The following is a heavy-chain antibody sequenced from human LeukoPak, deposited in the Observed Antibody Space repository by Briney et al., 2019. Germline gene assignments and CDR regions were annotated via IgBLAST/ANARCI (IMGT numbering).Heavy chain of an antibody. D-gene: IGHD3-22*01. Sequence: SETLSLTCAVYGGSFSGYYWSWIRQPPGKGLEWIGEINHSGSTNYNPSLKSRVTISVDTSKNQFSLKLSSVTAADTAVYYCARALRIANYYDSSGHRPRNEYFQHWGQGTLVTVSS. V-gene: IGHV4-34*01. CDR1: GGSFSGYY. J-gene: IGHJ1*01. CDR3: ARALRIANYYDSSGHRPRNEYFQH. CDR2: INHSGST.